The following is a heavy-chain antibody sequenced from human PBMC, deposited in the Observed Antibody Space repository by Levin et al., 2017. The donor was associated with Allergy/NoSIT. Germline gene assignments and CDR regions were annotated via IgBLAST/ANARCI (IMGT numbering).Heavy chain of an antibody. D-gene: IGHD3-3*01. V-gene: IGHV3-30*18. Sequence: GGSLRLSCAASGFTFSSYGMHWVRQAPGKGLEWVAVISYDGSNKYYADSVKGRFTISRDNSKNTLYLQMNSLRAEDTAVYYCAKEERFLEWLLPYYYGMDVWGQGTTVTVSS. J-gene: IGHJ6*02. CDR2: ISYDGSNK. CDR1: GFTFSSYG. CDR3: AKEERFLEWLLPYYYGMDV.